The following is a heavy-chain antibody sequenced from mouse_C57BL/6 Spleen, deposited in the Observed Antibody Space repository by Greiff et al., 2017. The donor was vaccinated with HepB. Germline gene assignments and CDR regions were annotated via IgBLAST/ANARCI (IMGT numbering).Heavy chain of an antibody. Sequence: QVQLQQPGAELVKPGASVKMSCKASGYTFTSYWITWVKQRPGQGLEWIGDIYPGSGSTNYNEKFKSKATLTVDTSSSTAYMQLSSLTSEDSAVYYSARSGGPRYSGSSYDYWGQGTTLTVSS. D-gene: IGHD1-1*01. CDR2: IYPGSGST. CDR3: ARSGGPRYSGSSYDY. CDR1: GYTFTSYW. V-gene: IGHV1-55*01. J-gene: IGHJ2*01.